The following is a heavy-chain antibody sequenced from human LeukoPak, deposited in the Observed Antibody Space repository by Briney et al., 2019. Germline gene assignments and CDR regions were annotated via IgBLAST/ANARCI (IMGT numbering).Heavy chain of an antibody. D-gene: IGHD3-22*01. CDR2: INHSGST. CDR3: ARVFTMTALMTRNGYSLLTPFDP. J-gene: IGHJ5*02. CDR1: GGSFSDYY. Sequence: SETLSLTCAVYGGSFSDYYWSWIRQPPGKGLEWIGEINHSGSTNYNPSLKSRVTISVDTSKNQFFLKLSSVTAADTAVYYCARVFTMTALMTRNGYSLLTPFDPWGQGTLVTVSS. V-gene: IGHV4-34*01.